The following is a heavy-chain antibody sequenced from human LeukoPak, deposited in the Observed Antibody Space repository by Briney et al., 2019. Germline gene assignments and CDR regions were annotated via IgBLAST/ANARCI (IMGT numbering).Heavy chain of an antibody. J-gene: IGHJ4*02. D-gene: IGHD3-10*01. CDR1: GGSFSGYY. CDR3: AITGPHYYGSGSPFDY. CDR2: INHSEST. V-gene: IGHV4-34*01. Sequence: SETLSLPCAVYGGSFSGYYWSWIRQPPGKGLEWVGDINHSESTNLNPSLKSRVIISVDTSKNQFSLKVNSVTDAHTAIYYCAITGPHYYGSGSPFDYWGQGTLVTVSS.